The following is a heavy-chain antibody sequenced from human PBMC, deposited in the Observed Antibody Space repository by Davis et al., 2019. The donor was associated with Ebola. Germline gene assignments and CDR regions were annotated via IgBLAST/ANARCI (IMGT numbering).Heavy chain of an antibody. J-gene: IGHJ4*02. Sequence: GESLKISCAASGFTFSSYAMHWVRQAPGKGLEWVAVISYDGSNKYYADSVKGRFTISRDNSKNTLYLQMNSLRAEDTAVYYCARDTMAVGGYYFDYWGQGTLVTVSS. CDR2: ISYDGSNK. CDR3: ARDTMAVGGYYFDY. CDR1: GFTFSSYA. D-gene: IGHD6-19*01. V-gene: IGHV3-30-3*01.